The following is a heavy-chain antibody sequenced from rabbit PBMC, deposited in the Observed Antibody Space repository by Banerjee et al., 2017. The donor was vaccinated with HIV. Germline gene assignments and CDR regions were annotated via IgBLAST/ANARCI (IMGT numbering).Heavy chain of an antibody. V-gene: IGHV1S45*01. J-gene: IGHJ4*01. D-gene: IGHD8-1*01. Sequence: QEQLVESGGGLVKPEGSLTLTCTASGFSFSDKYVMCWVRQAPGKGLEWIACINTSSGNTVYATWAKGRFTISRTSSTTVTLQMTSLTAADTATYFCARGNADISYSMNLWGQGTLVTVS. CDR2: INTSSGNT. CDR3: ARGNADISYSMNL. CDR1: GFSFSDKYV.